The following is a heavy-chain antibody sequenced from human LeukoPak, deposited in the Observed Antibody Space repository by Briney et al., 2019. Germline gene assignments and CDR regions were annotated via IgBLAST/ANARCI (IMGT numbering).Heavy chain of an antibody. CDR2: ISSSSTYI. Sequence: PGGSLRLSCAASGFSFSTYYVNWVRQAPGKGLEWVSCISSSSTYIYYADSVRGRFAISRDNAKNSLYLQMNSLSAEDTAVYYYARENHGSFDYWGQGSLVTVSS. J-gene: IGHJ4*02. CDR1: GFSFSTYY. D-gene: IGHD1-14*01. V-gene: IGHV3-21*01. CDR3: ARENHGSFDY.